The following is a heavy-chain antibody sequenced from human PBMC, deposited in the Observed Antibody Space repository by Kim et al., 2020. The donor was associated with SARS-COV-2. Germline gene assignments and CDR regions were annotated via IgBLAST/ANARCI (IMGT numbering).Heavy chain of an antibody. J-gene: IGHJ3*02. D-gene: IGHD3-10*01. V-gene: IGHV5-51*01. Sequence: SHSPSFQGQVTISADKSISTAYLQWSSLKASDTAMYYCARPKGSFDAFDIWGQGTMVTVSS. CDR3: ARPKGSFDAFDI.